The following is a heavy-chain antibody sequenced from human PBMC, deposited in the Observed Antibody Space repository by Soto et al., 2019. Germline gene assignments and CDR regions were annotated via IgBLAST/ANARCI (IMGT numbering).Heavy chain of an antibody. CDR1: GDSMGSGDYY. V-gene: IGHV4-30-4*01. J-gene: IGHJ5*02. D-gene: IGHD3-10*01. CDR2: IYYIGTT. CDR3: SRGSTYYGFLT. Sequence: QVQLQESGPGLGKPSQTLSLTCTVSGDSMGSGDYYWTWIRQPPGKGLEWIGHIYYIGTTFHNPSLESRVNISIDTYKNHFSLRLTSVTAADTAVYYCSRGSTYYGFLTWGQGTLVTVSS.